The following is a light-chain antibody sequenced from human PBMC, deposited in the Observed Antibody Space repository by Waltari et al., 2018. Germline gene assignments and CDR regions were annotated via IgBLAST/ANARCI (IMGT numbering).Light chain of an antibody. CDR3: QVCAIFPAHRV. J-gene: IGLJ3*02. CDR2: DDR. V-gene: IGLV3-21*04. Sequence: SYVVSQPPSVSVAPGKTASITCGGDNIGSKRVHGYQQKPGQAPQLLNYDDRDRPPGIPARFSGSNSGNTATLTLRRVEAGDEAEYYCQVCAIFPAHRVFGGGAKLTVL. CDR1: NIGSKR.